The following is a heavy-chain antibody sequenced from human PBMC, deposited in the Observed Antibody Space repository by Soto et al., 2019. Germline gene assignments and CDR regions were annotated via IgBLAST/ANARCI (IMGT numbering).Heavy chain of an antibody. Sequence: PSETLSLTCTVSGGSISSGGYYWSWIRQHPGKGLEWIGYIYYSGSTYYNPSLKSRVTISVDTSKNQFSLKLSFVTAADTAVYYCAGWVDFWSGYYPEIYYYYGMDVWGQGTTVTVSS. D-gene: IGHD3-3*01. V-gene: IGHV4-31*03. CDR1: GGSISSGGYY. CDR2: IYYSGST. CDR3: AGWVDFWSGYYPEIYYYYGMDV. J-gene: IGHJ6*02.